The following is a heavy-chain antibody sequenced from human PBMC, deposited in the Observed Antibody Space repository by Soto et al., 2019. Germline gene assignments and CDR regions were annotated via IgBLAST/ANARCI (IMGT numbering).Heavy chain of an antibody. CDR1: GFTFSAYV. D-gene: IGHD3-22*01. V-gene: IGHV3-23*01. CDR3: ASCYYDSSGYSHAYYFDY. Sequence: PGGTLRLSCAASGFTFSAYVMSWVRQAPGKGLEWVSSITSSGGGTYYADSVKGRFTVSRDNSKNTVYLQMNSLRDEDTAVYYCASCYYDSSGYSHAYYFDYWGQGTLVTVSS. J-gene: IGHJ4*02. CDR2: ITSSGGGT.